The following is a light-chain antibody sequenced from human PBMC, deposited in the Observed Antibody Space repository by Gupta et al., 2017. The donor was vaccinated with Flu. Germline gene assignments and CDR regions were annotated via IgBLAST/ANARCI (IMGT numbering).Light chain of an antibody. CDR2: EVT. J-gene: IGLJ3*02. Sequence: TIAGTGTIGEVGGYKYVSWYQQHAAKAHKLIIYEVTKRAAGVPDRFSGSKSDNTASLTVAGLQAEEEADYYGHSDAGSNSWVFGGGTKLTVL. V-gene: IGLV2-8*01. CDR3: HSDAGSNSWV. CDR1: IGEVGGYKY.